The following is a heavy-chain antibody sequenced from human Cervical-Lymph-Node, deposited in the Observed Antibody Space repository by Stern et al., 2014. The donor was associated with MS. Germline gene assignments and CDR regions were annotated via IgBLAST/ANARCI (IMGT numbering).Heavy chain of an antibody. D-gene: IGHD3-10*01. CDR1: GFTFTKYA. CDR3: ARGRSMVSFYYGMDV. Sequence: EVQLVASGGGLVPPGGSLRLSCAASGFTFTKYAMYWVRQTPGKGLELVSSISSNGGSTYYANSVKGRFTISRDNSKKTLYLQLGSLRIEDMAVYFCARGRSMVSFYYGMDVWGQGTTVTVSS. V-gene: IGHV3-64*01. J-gene: IGHJ6*02. CDR2: ISSNGGST.